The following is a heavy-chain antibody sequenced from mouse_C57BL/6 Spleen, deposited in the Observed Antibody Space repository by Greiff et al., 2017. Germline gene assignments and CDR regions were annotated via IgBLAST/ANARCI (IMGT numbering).Heavy chain of an antibody. V-gene: IGHV7-3*01. CDR2: IRNKANGYTT. D-gene: IGHD2-1*01. J-gene: IGHJ4*01. Sequence: EVKLVESGGGLVQPGGSLSLSCAASGFTFTDYYMSWVRQPPGKALEWLGFIRNKANGYTTEYSASVKGRFTISRDNSHSILYLQMNALREEDSATSDCARIYYGNGYAMDYWGQGTSVTVSS. CDR3: ARIYYGNGYAMDY. CDR1: GFTFTDYY.